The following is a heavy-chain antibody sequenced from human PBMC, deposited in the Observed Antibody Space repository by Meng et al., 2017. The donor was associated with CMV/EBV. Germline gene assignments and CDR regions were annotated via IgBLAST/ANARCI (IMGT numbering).Heavy chain of an antibody. CDR3: ARESLLYSSGWYSFGISGYYYYGMDV. CDR2: ITSGSSST. V-gene: IGHV3-48*04. CDR1: GFTFSTYS. D-gene: IGHD6-19*01. Sequence: GGSLRLSCAASGFTFSTYSMNWVRQAPGKGLEWVSYITSGSSSTYYADSVKGRFSISRDNGKNSLSLHMTSLRGEDTAVYYCARESLLYSSGWYSFGISGYYYYGMDVWGQGTTVTVSS. J-gene: IGHJ6*02.